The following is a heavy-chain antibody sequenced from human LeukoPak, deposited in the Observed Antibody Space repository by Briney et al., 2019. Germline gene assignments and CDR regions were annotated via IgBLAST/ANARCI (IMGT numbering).Heavy chain of an antibody. CDR1: GGSISSYY. Sequence: PSETLSLTCTVSGGSISSYYWSWIRQPPGKGLEWIGDIYFSGSTNYNPSLKSRVTISVDTSKNQFSLKINSVTAADTAVYYCARVSGAVADIWGQGTLVTVSS. CDR3: ARVSGAVADI. V-gene: IGHV4-59*12. CDR2: IYFSGST. J-gene: IGHJ4*02. D-gene: IGHD6-19*01.